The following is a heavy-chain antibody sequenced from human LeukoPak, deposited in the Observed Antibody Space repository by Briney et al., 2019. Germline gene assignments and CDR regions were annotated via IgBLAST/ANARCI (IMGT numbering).Heavy chain of an antibody. CDR2: IYTSGST. V-gene: IGHV4-4*07. D-gene: IGHD6-13*01. CDR3: ARDLPLTCSSSCPLLDY. J-gene: IGHJ4*02. CDR1: GGSISSYY. Sequence: SETLSLTCTVSGGSISSYYWSWIRQPAGKGLEWIGRIYTSGSTNYNPSLKSRVAMSVDTSKNQFSLKLSSVTAADTAVYYCARDLPLTCSSSCPLLDYWWQGTLVTVSS.